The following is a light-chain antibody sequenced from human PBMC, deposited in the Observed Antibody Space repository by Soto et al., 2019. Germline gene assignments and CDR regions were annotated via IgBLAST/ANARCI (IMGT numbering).Light chain of an antibody. Sequence: EIVMTQSPATLSVSPGERATLSCRSSQSISSNLAWYQQKPGQAPRLLVYGASMRATSFPARFSCSGSGTEFTLTISSLQSEDFAVYYCHQYNNWPYTFGQGTKLEIK. CDR1: QSISSN. CDR3: HQYNNWPYT. V-gene: IGKV3-15*01. CDR2: GAS. J-gene: IGKJ2*01.